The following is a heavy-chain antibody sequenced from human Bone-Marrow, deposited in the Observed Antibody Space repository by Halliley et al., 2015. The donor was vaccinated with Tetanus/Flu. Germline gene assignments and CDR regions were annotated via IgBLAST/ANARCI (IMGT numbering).Heavy chain of an antibody. CDR3: TRAPTYDFWIDY. D-gene: IGHD3-3*01. J-gene: IGHJ4*02. Sequence: VGFIRSYAYEATPQYAAAVIGRFSISRDDSKNIAYLQMNRLKTDDTAVYYCTRAPTYDFWIDYWGQGTLVTVSS. CDR2: IRSYAYEATP. V-gene: IGHV3-49*02.